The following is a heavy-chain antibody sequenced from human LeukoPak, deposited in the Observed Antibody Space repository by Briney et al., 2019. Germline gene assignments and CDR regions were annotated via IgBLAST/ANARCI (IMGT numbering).Heavy chain of an antibody. CDR3: ARGSAVRWSHPSYFDY. V-gene: IGHV3-30*04. CDR2: ISYDGSNK. J-gene: IGHJ4*02. D-gene: IGHD4-23*01. Sequence: AGGSLRLSCAASGFTFSNYAMHWARQAPGKGLEWVAVISYDGSNKYYADSVKGRFTISRDNSQNTLYLQMNSLRPDDTAVYYCARGSAVRWSHPSYFDYWGRGTPVTVSS. CDR1: GFTFSNYA.